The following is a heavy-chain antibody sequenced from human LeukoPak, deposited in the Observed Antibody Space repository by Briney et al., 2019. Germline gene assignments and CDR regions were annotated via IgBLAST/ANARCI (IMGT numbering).Heavy chain of an antibody. CDR1: GFTFSSYA. D-gene: IGHD3-10*01. J-gene: IGHJ4*02. CDR3: AKTSAGIRGGYFDY. V-gene: IGHV3-23*01. Sequence: PGGSLRLSCAASGFTFSSYAMRWVRQAPGKGLEGVSLINDSGGNTYYADSVKGRFTISRDNYKNTLFLQMSGLRAEDTAVYYCAKTSAGIRGGYFDYWGQGTLVTVSS. CDR2: INDSGGNT.